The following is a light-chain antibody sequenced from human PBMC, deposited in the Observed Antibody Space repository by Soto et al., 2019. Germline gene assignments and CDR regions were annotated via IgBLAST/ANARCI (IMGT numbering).Light chain of an antibody. J-gene: IGKJ5*01. CDR1: QGVTTN. V-gene: IGKV3-15*01. CDR3: QQYSNWPT. Sequence: EIVMTQSPDTLSVSPGERATLTCRAGQGVTTNFAWYQQKSGQSPRLLIYDVSIRATGVPARFSGSGSGREFTLTISSLQSEDSALYYCQQYSNWPTFGQGTRLENK. CDR2: DVS.